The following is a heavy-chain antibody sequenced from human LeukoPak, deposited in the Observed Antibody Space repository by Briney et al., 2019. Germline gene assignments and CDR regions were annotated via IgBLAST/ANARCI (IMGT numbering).Heavy chain of an antibody. J-gene: IGHJ4*02. D-gene: IGHD6-13*01. CDR2: ISSSSYI. Sequence: AGGSLRLSCAASGFTFSSYSMNWVRQAPGKGLEWVSSISSSSYIYYADSVKGRFTISRDNAKNSLYLQMNSLRAEDTAVYYCARDGSYSSSWYFDYWGQGTLVTVSS. CDR3: ARDGSYSSSWYFDY. CDR1: GFTFSSYS. V-gene: IGHV3-21*01.